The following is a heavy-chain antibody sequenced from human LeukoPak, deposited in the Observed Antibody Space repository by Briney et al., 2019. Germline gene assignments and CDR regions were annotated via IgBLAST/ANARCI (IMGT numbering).Heavy chain of an antibody. D-gene: IGHD4/OR15-4a*01. J-gene: IGHJ4*02. V-gene: IGHV3-23*01. CDR1: GFTVSSNY. Sequence: GGSLRLSCAASGFTVSSNYMSWVRQAPGKGLEWVSAISGSGGSTYYADSVKGRFTISRDNSKNTLYLQMNSLRAEDTAVYYCAKFLLLWCLDYWGQGTLVTVSS. CDR2: ISGSGGST. CDR3: AKFLLLWCLDY.